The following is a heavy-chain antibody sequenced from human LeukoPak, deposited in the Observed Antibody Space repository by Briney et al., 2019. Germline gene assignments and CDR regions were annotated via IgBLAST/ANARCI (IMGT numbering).Heavy chain of an antibody. J-gene: IGHJ5*02. D-gene: IGHD3-10*01. CDR1: GFTVSSNY. Sequence: GGSLRLSCAASGFTVSSNYMSWVRQAPGKGLEWVSVIYSGGSTYYADSVKGRFTISRDNSKNTLYLQMNSLRAEDTAVYYCARAPTWFWPSFDPWGQGTLVTVSS. V-gene: IGHV3-53*01. CDR2: IYSGGST. CDR3: ARAPTWFWPSFDP.